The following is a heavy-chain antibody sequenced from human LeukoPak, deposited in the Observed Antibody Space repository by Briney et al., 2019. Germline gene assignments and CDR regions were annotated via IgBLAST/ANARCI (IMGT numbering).Heavy chain of an antibody. V-gene: IGHV4-59*01. Sequence: SETLSLTCTVSGGSISSYYWSWVRQPPGKGLEWIGFVYYTGSTNYSPSLKGRVTISVDTSKNQFSLKLRSVTAADTAVYYCARIAGNYDILTGYLDYWGQGTLVTVSS. D-gene: IGHD3-9*01. CDR1: GGSISSYY. J-gene: IGHJ4*02. CDR2: VYYTGST. CDR3: ARIAGNYDILTGYLDY.